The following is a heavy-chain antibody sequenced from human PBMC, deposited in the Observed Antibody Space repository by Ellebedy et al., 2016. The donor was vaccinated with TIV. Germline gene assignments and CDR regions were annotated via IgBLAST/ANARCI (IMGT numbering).Heavy chain of an antibody. J-gene: IGHJ4*02. CDR3: ARLNGGVEY. D-gene: IGHD4-23*01. Sequence: GESLKISCAASGFTFSDYYLSWIRQAPGKGLEWISYISNSGTDMYYADSVKGRFTISRDNAKNSLYLKMNSLRAEDTAVDYCARLNGGVEYWGQGTLVTVSS. CDR1: GFTFSDYY. V-gene: IGHV3-11*01. CDR2: ISNSGTDM.